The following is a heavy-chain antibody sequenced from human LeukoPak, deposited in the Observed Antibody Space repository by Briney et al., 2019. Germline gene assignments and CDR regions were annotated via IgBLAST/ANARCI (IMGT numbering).Heavy chain of an antibody. J-gene: IGHJ6*04. CDR2: ISSSGSTK. V-gene: IGHV3-48*03. Sequence: GGSLRLSCEASGFTFSSYEMNWVRQFPGKGLEWISYISSSGSTKYYADSVKGRFTISRDNAKNSLYLQMNSLRAEDTAVYYCAELGITMIGGVWGKGTTVTISS. CDR1: GFTFSSYE. CDR3: AELGITMIGGV. D-gene: IGHD3-10*02.